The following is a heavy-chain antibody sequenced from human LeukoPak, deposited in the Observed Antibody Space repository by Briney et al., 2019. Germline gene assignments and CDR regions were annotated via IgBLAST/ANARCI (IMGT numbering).Heavy chain of an antibody. CDR3: ARESSEWEQTNPNWFDP. J-gene: IGHJ5*02. Sequence: GGSLRLSCAASGFTFDDYAMHWVRQAPGKGLEWVSGISWNSGSIGYADSVKGRFTISRDNAKNSLYLQMNSLRAEDTAVYYCARESSEWEQTNPNWFDPWGQGTLVTVSS. D-gene: IGHD1-26*01. V-gene: IGHV3-9*01. CDR1: GFTFDDYA. CDR2: ISWNSGSI.